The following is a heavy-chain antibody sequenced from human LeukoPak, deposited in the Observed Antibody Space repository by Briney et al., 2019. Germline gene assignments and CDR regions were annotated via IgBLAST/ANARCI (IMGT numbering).Heavy chain of an antibody. CDR3: AREWAAAGIDY. Sequence: GGSLRLSCAASGFTFSSYAMSWVRQAPGKGLEWVSVIYSGGSTYYADSVKGRFTISRDNSKNTLYLQMNSLRAEDTAVYYCAREWAAAGIDYWGQGTLVTVSS. V-gene: IGHV3-53*01. CDR2: IYSGGST. J-gene: IGHJ4*02. D-gene: IGHD6-13*01. CDR1: GFTFSSYA.